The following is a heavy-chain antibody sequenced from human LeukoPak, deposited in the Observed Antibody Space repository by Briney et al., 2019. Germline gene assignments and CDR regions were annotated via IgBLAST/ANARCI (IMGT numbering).Heavy chain of an antibody. D-gene: IGHD2-15*01. CDR1: GGSISNHF. CDR2: ISTSGST. V-gene: IGHV4-4*07. CDR3: VRGDIVTGGGRNWFDP. Sequence: SETLSLTCTVSGGSISNHFCSWIRQPAGKGLEWIGCISTSGSTYYNPSLKSRVTMSADTSKNQFSLKLTSMTAADTAVYYCVRGDIVTGGGRNWFDPWGQGTLVTVSS. J-gene: IGHJ5*02.